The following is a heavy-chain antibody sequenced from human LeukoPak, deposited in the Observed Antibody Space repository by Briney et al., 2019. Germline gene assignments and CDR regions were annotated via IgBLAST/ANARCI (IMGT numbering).Heavy chain of an antibody. J-gene: IGHJ4*02. CDR2: ISSSSSSYI. Sequence: GGSLRLSCAASGFTFSSYSMNWVRQAPGKGLEWVSSISSSSSSYIYYADSVKGRFTISRDNAKNSLYLQMNSLRAEDTAVYYCANSPLNTGYQLLPFDYWGQGTLVTVSS. V-gene: IGHV3-21*01. D-gene: IGHD2-2*01. CDR1: GFTFSSYS. CDR3: ANSPLNTGYQLLPFDY.